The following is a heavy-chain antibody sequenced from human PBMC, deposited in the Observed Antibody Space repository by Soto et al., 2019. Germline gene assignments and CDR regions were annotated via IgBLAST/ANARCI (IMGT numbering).Heavy chain of an antibody. CDR1: GGTFSGYA. CDR3: ASHSSGQLVGYYYYGMDV. V-gene: IGHV1-69*12. D-gene: IGHD6-19*01. CDR2: IIPIFGTA. Sequence: QVQPVQSGAEVKKPGSSVKVSCKASGGTFSGYAISWVRQAPGQGLEWMGGIIPIFGTADYAQKFQGRVTITADESTSTAYMELSSLRSEDTAVYYCASHSSGQLVGYYYYGMDVWGQGTTVTVSS. J-gene: IGHJ6*02.